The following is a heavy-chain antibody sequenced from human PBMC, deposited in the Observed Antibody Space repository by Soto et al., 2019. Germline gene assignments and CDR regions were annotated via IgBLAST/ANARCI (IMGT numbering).Heavy chain of an antibody. Sequence: SETLSLTCTVSGCSSSSSNDYWDRLRRTPGKGLEWIGSIYYRGSSAYNSSLKSRVTMSVDTSKNQLSVRLSSVTAADTAVYYCASPTLGAFDIWGQGTMVTVSS. D-gene: IGHD3-16*01. CDR2: IYYRGSS. CDR3: ASPTLGAFDI. J-gene: IGHJ3*02. CDR1: GCSSSSSNDY. V-gene: IGHV4-39*01.